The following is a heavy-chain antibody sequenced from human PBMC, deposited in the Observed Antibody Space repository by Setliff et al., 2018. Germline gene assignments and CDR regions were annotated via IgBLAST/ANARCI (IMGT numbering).Heavy chain of an antibody. V-gene: IGHV4-59*08. J-gene: IGHJ5*02. CDR2: IYYSGST. CDR3: ARAGPTVTFFRVLVISWWDP. CDR1: GDSISPYY. D-gene: IGHD3-3*01. Sequence: SETLSLTCTVSGDSISPYYWSWIRQPPGEGLEWVGYIYYSGSTNYNRSLRSRVSISVDTSKNQFSLTLSSVTAADTATYYCARAGPTVTFFRVLVISWWDPWGQGSLVTVSS.